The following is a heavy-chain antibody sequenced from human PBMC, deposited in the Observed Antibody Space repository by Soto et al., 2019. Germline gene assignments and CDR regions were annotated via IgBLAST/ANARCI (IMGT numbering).Heavy chain of an antibody. CDR3: ARDQGITAFGVYSMYYNGMDV. CDR1: GGSISSGGYY. CDR2: IYYSGST. Sequence: PSETLSLTCTVSGGSISSGGYYWSWIRKHPGKGLEWIGYIYYSGSTYYNPSLKSRVTISVDTSKNQFSLKLSLRSDDTAVYYCARDQGITAFGVYSMYYNGMDVWGPGTTVTVSS. D-gene: IGHD3-3*01. V-gene: IGHV4-31*03. J-gene: IGHJ6*02.